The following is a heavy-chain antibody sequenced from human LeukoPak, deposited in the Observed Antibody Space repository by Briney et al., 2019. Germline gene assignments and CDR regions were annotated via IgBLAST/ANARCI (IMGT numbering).Heavy chain of an antibody. CDR2: VTGNGDTT. J-gene: IGHJ4*02. CDR3: ARDSAYSYGYDFDY. D-gene: IGHD5-18*01. V-gene: IGHV3-23*01. Sequence: GGSLRLSCAASGFTFRNYAMTWVRQAPGKGLEWVSVVTGNGDTTYYADSLKGRFTISRDNSRNTLYLQMNSLRAEDTAVYYCARDSAYSYGYDFDYWGQGTLVTVSS. CDR1: GFTFRNYA.